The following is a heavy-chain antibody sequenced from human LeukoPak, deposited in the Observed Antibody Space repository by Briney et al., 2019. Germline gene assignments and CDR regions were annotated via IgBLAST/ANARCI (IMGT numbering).Heavy chain of an antibody. V-gene: IGHV3-23*01. CDR3: ARDPPLGSGSYYGGVDY. CDR2: ISGSGAST. J-gene: IGHJ4*02. D-gene: IGHD1-26*01. Sequence: GGSLRLSCLTSGFTLSTNAMSWVRQAPGKGLEWISGISGSGASTYYADSVKGRFTISRDDSRNTLYLQMNSLRGDDTAVYYCARDPPLGSGSYYGGVDYWGQGTLVTVSS. CDR1: GFTLSTNA.